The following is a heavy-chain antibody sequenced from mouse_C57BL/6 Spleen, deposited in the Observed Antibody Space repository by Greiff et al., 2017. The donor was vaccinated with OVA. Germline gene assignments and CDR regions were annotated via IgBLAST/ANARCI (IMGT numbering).Heavy chain of an antibody. V-gene: IGHV1-74*01. J-gene: IGHJ3*01. D-gene: IGHD2-5*01. CDR3: AIRDYSKAWFAY. CDR2: IHPSDSDT. CDR1: GYTFTSYW. Sequence: QVQLQQPGAELVKPGASVKVSCKASGYTFTSYWMHWVKQRPGQGLEWIGRIHPSDSDTNSNQKFKGKATLTVDKSSSTAYMQLSSLTSEDSAVYYCAIRDYSKAWFAYWGQGTLVTVSA.